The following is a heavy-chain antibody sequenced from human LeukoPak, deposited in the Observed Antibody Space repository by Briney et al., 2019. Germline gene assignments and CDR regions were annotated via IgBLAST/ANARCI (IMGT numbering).Heavy chain of an antibody. CDR2: IIPILGIA. J-gene: IGHJ4*02. CDR3: ARVRMVASPFDY. Sequence: SVKVSCKASAGTFSSYAISWVRQAPGQGLEWMGRIIPILGIANYAQKFQGRVTITADKSTSTAYMELSSLRSEDTAVYYCARVRMVASPFDYWGQGTLVTVSS. D-gene: IGHD2-8*01. CDR1: AGTFSSYA. V-gene: IGHV1-69*04.